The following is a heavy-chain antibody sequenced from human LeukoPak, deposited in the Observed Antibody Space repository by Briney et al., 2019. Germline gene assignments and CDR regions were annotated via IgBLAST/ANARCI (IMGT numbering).Heavy chain of an antibody. D-gene: IGHD6-19*01. V-gene: IGHV3-33*01. CDR1: GFTFNTYG. J-gene: IGHJ4*02. CDR3: ARSPGLYSSGTDYFDH. Sequence: PGGSLRLSCAASGFTFNTYGMHWVRQAPGKGLEWVAAIWHDGTNKYYTDSVKGRFTISRDNSKNKLYLQMDSLSAEDTAVYYCARSPGLYSSGTDYFDHWGQGALVTVSS. CDR2: IWHDGTNK.